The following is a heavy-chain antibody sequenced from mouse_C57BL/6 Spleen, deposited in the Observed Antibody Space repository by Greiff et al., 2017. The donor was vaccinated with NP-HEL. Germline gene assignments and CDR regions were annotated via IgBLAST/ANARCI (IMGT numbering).Heavy chain of an antibody. V-gene: IGHV5-17*01. J-gene: IGHJ2*01. Sequence: EVKLVESGGGLVKPGGSLKLSCAASGFTFSDYGMHWVRQAPEKGLEWVAYISSGSSTIYYADTVKGRFTISRDNAKNTLFLQMTSLRSEDTAMYYCARDYGNLYYFDYWGQGTTLTVSS. D-gene: IGHD2-1*01. CDR2: ISSGSSTI. CDR1: GFTFSDYG. CDR3: ARDYGNLYYFDY.